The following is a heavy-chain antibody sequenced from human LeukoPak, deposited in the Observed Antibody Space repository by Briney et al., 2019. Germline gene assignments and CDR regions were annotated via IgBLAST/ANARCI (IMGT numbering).Heavy chain of an antibody. CDR2: MNPNRGNT. CDR1: GYTFTSYD. J-gene: IGHJ4*02. D-gene: IGHD6-19*01. Sequence: GASVKVSCKASGYTFTSYDINWVRQATGQGLEWMGWMNPNRGNTGYAQKFQGRVTITRNTSISTAYMELSSLRSEDTAVYYCARGRGSGRHFDYWGQGTLVTVSS. CDR3: ARGRGSGRHFDY. V-gene: IGHV1-8*03.